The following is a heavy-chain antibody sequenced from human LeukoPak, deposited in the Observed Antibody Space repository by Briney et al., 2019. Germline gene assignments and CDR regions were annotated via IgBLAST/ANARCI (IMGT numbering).Heavy chain of an antibody. CDR1: GFTFNSYW. V-gene: IGHV3-7*01. D-gene: IGHD1-1*01. CDR2: TKQDGREK. CDR3: ARDAWKDRYFDY. Sequence: GGSLRLSCAASGFTFNSYWLSWVRQAPGKGLEWVANTKQDGREKYYVDSVKGRFTISRDNADNSLFLQMNSLRAEDTAIYYCARDAWKDRYFDYWGQGTRVTVSS. J-gene: IGHJ4*02.